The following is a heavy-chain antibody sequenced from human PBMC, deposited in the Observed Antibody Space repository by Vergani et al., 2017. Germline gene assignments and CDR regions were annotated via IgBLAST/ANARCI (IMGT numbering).Heavy chain of an antibody. CDR2: IYYSGST. CDR3: ARHLAYCGGDSYPYYYGMDV. Sequence: QLQLQESGPGLVKPSETLSLTCTVSGGSISSSSYYWGWIRQPPGKGLEWIGSIYYSGSTSYNPSLKSRVTISVDTSKKQLSLKLSSVTAADTAVYYCARHLAYCGGDSYPYYYGMDVWGQGTTVTVSS. D-gene: IGHD2-21*02. J-gene: IGHJ6*02. V-gene: IGHV4-39*01. CDR1: GGSISSSSYY.